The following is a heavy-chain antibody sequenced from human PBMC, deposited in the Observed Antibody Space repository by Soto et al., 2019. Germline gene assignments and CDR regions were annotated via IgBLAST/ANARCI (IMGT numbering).Heavy chain of an antibody. CDR1: GFTVISNY. Sequence: GSLRLSCAASGFTVISNYMNWVRQAPGKGLEWVSVIYSGGSTYYADSVKGRFTISRDSSRNTLYLQMNSLRAEDTAVYYCARASTYGSASYFDCWGQGTLVTVSS. D-gene: IGHD3-10*01. CDR3: ARASTYGSASYFDC. J-gene: IGHJ4*02. CDR2: IYSGGST. V-gene: IGHV3-66*01.